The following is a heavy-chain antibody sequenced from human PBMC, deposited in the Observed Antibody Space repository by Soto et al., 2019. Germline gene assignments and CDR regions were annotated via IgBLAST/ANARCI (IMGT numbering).Heavy chain of an antibody. CDR3: ARASDSGSSYSPADS. CDR2: IYPGDSDT. Sequence: GESLKISCKASRYSFTSYWIGWVRQMPGKGLEWMGIIYPGDSDTRYSPSFQGQVTISADKSISTAYLQWRSLKASDTAMSYCARASDSGSSYSPADSWGQGTRVAVSS. D-gene: IGHD3-10*01. V-gene: IGHV5-51*01. J-gene: IGHJ4*02. CDR1: RYSFTSYW.